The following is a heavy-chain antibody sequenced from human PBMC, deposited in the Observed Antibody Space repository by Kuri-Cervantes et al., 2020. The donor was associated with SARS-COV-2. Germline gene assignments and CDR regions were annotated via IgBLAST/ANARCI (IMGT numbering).Heavy chain of an antibody. J-gene: IGHJ5*02. CDR3: ASGYITGTTVAYDP. V-gene: IGHV4-39*01. CDR1: GGSISSSSYY. Sequence: SETLSLTCTVSGGSISSSSYYWGWIRQPPGKGLEWIGSIYYSGSTYYNPSLKSRVTISVDTSKNQFSLTLSSVTAADTAVYYCASGYITGTTVAYDPWGQGTLVTVSS. CDR2: IYYSGST. D-gene: IGHD1-7*01.